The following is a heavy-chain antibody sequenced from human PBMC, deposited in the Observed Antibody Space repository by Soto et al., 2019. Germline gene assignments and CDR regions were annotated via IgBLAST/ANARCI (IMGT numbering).Heavy chain of an antibody. CDR1: GGTFSSYA. CDR3: ARQWSTVVTGAFDI. J-gene: IGHJ3*02. D-gene: IGHD2-15*01. Sequence: ASVKVSCKASGGTFSSYAISWVRQAPGQGLEWMGGIIPIFGTANYAQKFQGRVTITADKSTSTAYMELSSLRSEDTAVYYCARQWSTVVTGAFDIWGQGTMVTVSS. V-gene: IGHV1-69*06. CDR2: IIPIFGTA.